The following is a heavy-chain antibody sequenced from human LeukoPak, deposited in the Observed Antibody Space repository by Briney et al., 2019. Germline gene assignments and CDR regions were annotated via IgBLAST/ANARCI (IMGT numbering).Heavy chain of an antibody. J-gene: IGHJ5*02. V-gene: IGHV3-23*01. CDR3: AKDLKVKVVRGVTVDP. CDR1: GFTFSNHG. D-gene: IGHD3-10*01. CDR2: ISGSGGST. Sequence: GGSLRLSCAASGFTFSNHGMNWVRQAARKGLEWVSAISGSGGSTYYADSVKGRFTISRDNSKNTLYLQMNSLRAEDTAVYYCAKDLKVKVVRGVTVDPWGQGTLVTVSS.